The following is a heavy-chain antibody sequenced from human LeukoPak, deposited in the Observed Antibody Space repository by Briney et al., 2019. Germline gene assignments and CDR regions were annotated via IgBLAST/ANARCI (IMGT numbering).Heavy chain of an antibody. Sequence: SETLSLTCTVSGGSVSSSSYYWGWIRQPPGKGLEWIGSICYSGSTYYNPSLKSRVTISVDTSKNQFSLKLSSVTAADTAVYYCARFNSGSYQHYFDYWGQGTLVTVSS. D-gene: IGHD1-26*01. V-gene: IGHV4-39*07. CDR2: ICYSGST. CDR1: GGSVSSSSYY. J-gene: IGHJ4*02. CDR3: ARFNSGSYQHYFDY.